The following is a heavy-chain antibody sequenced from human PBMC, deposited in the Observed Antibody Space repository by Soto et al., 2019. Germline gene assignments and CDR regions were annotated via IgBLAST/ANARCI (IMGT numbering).Heavy chain of an antibody. CDR1: GFTFSSYA. CDR2: ISGSGGST. Sequence: LSLTCAASGFTFSSYAMSWVRQAPGKGLEWVSAISGSGGSTYYADSVKGRFTISRDNSKNTLYLQMNSLRAEDTAVYYCAKATVYDILTGWETPHFDYWGQGTLVTVSS. CDR3: AKATVYDILTGWETPHFDY. V-gene: IGHV3-23*01. D-gene: IGHD3-9*01. J-gene: IGHJ4*02.